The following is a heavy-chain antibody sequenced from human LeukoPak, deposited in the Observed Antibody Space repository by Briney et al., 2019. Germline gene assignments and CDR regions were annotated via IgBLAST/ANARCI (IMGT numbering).Heavy chain of an antibody. CDR1: GGSISTYY. CDR2: IYSSGST. CDR3: ARLLWSGQVYDY. J-gene: IGHJ4*02. V-gene: IGHV4-4*07. Sequence: PSETLSLTCTVSGGSISTYYWSWIRQSAGKGLEWIGRIYSSGSTNYNPSLKSRVTMSVDTSKNQFSLKLTSVTDTDTAVYYCARLLWSGQVYDYWGQGALVTVSS. D-gene: IGHD3-3*01.